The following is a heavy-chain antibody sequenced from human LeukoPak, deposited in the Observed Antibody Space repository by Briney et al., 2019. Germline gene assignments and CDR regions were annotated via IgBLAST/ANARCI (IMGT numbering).Heavy chain of an antibody. CDR1: GCTFTSYD. D-gene: IGHD3-16*01. Sequence: ASVKVSCKASGCTFTSYDVNWVRQATGQGLERMGWMNPNSGNTGYAQKFQGRVTMTRNTSISTAYMELSSLRSEDTAVYYCAREEANVWYWKYGMDVWGQGTTVTVSS. CDR2: MNPNSGNT. V-gene: IGHV1-8*01. CDR3: AREEANVWYWKYGMDV. J-gene: IGHJ6*02.